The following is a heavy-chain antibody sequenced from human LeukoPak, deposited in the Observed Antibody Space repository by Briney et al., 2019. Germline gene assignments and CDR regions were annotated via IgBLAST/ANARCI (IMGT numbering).Heavy chain of an antibody. Sequence: SQTLSLTCTVSGDSISSGNYYWTWIRQTPGKGLEWIGCIQYSGSTEYNPSLESRVTISVDTSKNQFSLKLTSVTAADTAVYYCARGYGYNSEYWGQGTLVTVSP. D-gene: IGHD5-24*01. CDR2: IQYSGST. CDR3: ARGYGYNSEY. V-gene: IGHV4-61*01. J-gene: IGHJ4*02. CDR1: GDSISSGNYY.